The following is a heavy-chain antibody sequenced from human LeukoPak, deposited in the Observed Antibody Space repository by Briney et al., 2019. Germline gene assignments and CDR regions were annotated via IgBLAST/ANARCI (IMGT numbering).Heavy chain of an antibody. J-gene: IGHJ4*02. Sequence: GGSLRLSCAASGFTFSNYNMNWVRQAPGKGLEWVSSISSSPNYIYYADSVKGRFTISRDNAKNSLYLQMNSLRAEDTAVYYCARDLSLGLSRNYWGQGTLVTVSS. CDR3: ARDLSLGLSRNY. V-gene: IGHV3-21*01. CDR1: GFTFSNYN. CDR2: ISSSPNYI.